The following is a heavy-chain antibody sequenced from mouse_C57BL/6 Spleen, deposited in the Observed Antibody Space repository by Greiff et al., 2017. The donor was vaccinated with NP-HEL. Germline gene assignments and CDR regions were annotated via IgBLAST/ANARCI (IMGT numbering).Heavy chain of an antibody. D-gene: IGHD1-1*01. Sequence: VQLKQSGAELVRPGASVKLSCTASGFNIKDDYMHWVKQRPEQGLEWIGWIDPENGDTEYASKFQGKATITADTSSNTAYLQLSSLTSEDTAVYYCTPYYYGSRYFDYWGQGTTLTVSS. J-gene: IGHJ2*01. V-gene: IGHV14-4*01. CDR2: IDPENGDT. CDR3: TPYYYGSRYFDY. CDR1: GFNIKDDY.